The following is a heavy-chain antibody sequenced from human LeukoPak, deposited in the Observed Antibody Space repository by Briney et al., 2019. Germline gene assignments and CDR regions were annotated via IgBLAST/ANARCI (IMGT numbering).Heavy chain of an antibody. CDR1: GYTFTSYV. CDR3: ASGRTDIVVVPATLRNYFFDY. V-gene: IGHV1-18*01. D-gene: IGHD2-2*01. J-gene: IGHJ4*02. Sequence: ASVKVSCKASGYTFTSYVISWVRQAPGQGLEWMGWISAYNGNTNYAQKLQGRVTMTTDTSTSTAYMELSSLRSEDTAVYYCASGRTDIVVVPATLRNYFFDYWGQGTLVTVSS. CDR2: ISAYNGNT.